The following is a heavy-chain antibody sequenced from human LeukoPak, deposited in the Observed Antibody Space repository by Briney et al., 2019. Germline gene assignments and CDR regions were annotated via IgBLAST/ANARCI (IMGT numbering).Heavy chain of an antibody. J-gene: IGHJ4*02. CDR1: GYTFTSYD. D-gene: IGHD6-13*01. V-gene: IGHV1-8*01. CDR3: ARGRGIAAAVDFDY. CDR2: MNPNSGNT. Sequence: ASVKVSCKASGYTFTSYDINWVRQATGQGLEWMGWMNPNSGNTGYAQKFQGRVTMTRNTSISTAYMELSSLRSEDTAVYYCARGRGIAAAVDFDYWGQGTLVTVSS.